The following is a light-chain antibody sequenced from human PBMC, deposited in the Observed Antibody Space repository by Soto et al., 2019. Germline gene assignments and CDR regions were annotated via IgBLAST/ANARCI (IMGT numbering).Light chain of an antibody. CDR3: QKYGYWPPSRT. CDR2: GAS. V-gene: IGKV3-15*01. Sequence: EIVMTQSPATLSVSPGERATLSCRASQSFSNNLAWFQQQPGQAPRLLFYGASTRATGIPARFSASGSGTEFTLTISSLQSEDFAVYSCQKYGYWPPSRTSGQGTKV. J-gene: IGKJ1*01. CDR1: QSFSNN.